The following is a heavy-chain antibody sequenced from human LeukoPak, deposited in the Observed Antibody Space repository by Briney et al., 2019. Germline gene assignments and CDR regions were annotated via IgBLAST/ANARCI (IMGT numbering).Heavy chain of an antibody. Sequence: SDTLSLPCTVSGGSLSPYYWRWIREPPAKGLECIGYIYYSGSTSYNPSLKSRVTISVDTSKNQLSLRLTSVTAADTAVYYCARVYTSWSFDYWGQGTLVTVSS. V-gene: IGHV4-59*07. CDR2: IYYSGST. J-gene: IGHJ4*02. CDR1: GGSLSPYY. D-gene: IGHD1-14*01. CDR3: ARVYTSWSFDY.